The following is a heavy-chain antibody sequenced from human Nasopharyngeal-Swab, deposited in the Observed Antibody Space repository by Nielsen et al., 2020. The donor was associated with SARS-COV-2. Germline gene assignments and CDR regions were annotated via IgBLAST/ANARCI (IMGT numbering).Heavy chain of an antibody. D-gene: IGHD5-24*01. Sequence: KVSCKASGYSFTSYWIGWVRQMPGKGLEWMGIIYPGDSDTRYSPSFQGQVTISADKSISTAYLQWSSLKASDTAMYYCARRVIEMATIDYWGQGTLVTVSS. CDR1: GYSFTSYW. CDR3: ARRVIEMATIDY. CDR2: IYPGDSDT. V-gene: IGHV5-51*01. J-gene: IGHJ4*02.